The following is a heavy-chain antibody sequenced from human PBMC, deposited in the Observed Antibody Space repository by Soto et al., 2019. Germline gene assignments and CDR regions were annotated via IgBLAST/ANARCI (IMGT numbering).Heavy chain of an antibody. CDR2: ISYDGSNK. CDR3: SREVCKVGRGAFDI. V-gene: IGHV3-30*03. Sequence: QVQLVESGGGVVQPGRSLRLSCAASGFTFSSYGMHWVRQAPGKGLEWVALISYDGSNKYYADSVKGRFTISRDNSKNTRYLPMNSLIPDAMAVYYCSREVCKVGRGAFDICGQRTMVTVSS. D-gene: IGHD2-15*01. J-gene: IGHJ3*02. CDR1: GFTFSSYG.